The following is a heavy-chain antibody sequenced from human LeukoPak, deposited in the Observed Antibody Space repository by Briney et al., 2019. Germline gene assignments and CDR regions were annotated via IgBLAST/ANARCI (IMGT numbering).Heavy chain of an antibody. Sequence: SETLSLTCAVYDGSFSGYHWSWIRQPPGKGLEWIGEIDHSGSTNYNPSLKSRVTISIDTSRNQFSLKLSSVTAADTGVYYCARYGVWAFDIWGQGTMVTVSS. J-gene: IGHJ3*02. CDR2: IDHSGST. V-gene: IGHV4-34*01. CDR3: ARYGVWAFDI. D-gene: IGHD2-8*01. CDR1: DGSFSGYH.